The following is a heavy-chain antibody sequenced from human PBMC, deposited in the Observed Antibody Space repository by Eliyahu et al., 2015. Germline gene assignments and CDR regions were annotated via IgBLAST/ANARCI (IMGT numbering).Heavy chain of an antibody. Sequence: QVQLVQSGAEVKEPGASVKVSCEASGYTLSNYEXXWVRQAPGQRLELVGSINAGNGGTEYSQRFQGRVTITTDTSASSSYMELSSLRSEDTAVYYCAREGHYGCSSANCYWAPFDNWGQGTLVTVSS. D-gene: IGHD2-15*01. CDR2: INAGNGGT. CDR1: GYTLSNYE. V-gene: IGHV1-3*01. J-gene: IGHJ4*02. CDR3: AREGHYGCSSANCYWAPFDN.